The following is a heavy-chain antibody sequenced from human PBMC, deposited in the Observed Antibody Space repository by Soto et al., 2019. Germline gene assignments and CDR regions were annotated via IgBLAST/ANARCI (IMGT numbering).Heavy chain of an antibody. CDR2: ITRSGSTI. V-gene: IGHV3-11*01. Sequence: VQLVESWGGLVEPGGSLRLSCAASGFTFSDYYMSWILQAPGKGLEWVSYITRSGSTIYYADAVKGRFTISRDNAKNSLYLQMNSLRAEDTAVYYCARENEQWVAADNWGQGTLVTVSS. J-gene: IGHJ4*02. CDR1: GFTFSDYY. CDR3: ARENEQWVAADN. D-gene: IGHD6-19*01.